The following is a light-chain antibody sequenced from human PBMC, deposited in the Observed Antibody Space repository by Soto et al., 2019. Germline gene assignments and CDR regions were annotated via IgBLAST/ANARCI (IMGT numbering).Light chain of an antibody. CDR2: DAS. Sequence: DIQLTQAPSFRSPSIGESVTITCRASQVISTSLAWYQQKPGKAPKLLIYDASSLESGVPSRFSGSGSGTEFTLTISGLQPDDFATYYCQQYNSYWTFGQGTKV. CDR3: QQYNSYWT. V-gene: IGKV1-5*01. J-gene: IGKJ1*01. CDR1: QVISTS.